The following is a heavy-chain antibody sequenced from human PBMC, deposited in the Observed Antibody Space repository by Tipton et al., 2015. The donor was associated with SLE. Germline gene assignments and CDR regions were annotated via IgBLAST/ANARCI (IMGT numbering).Heavy chain of an antibody. D-gene: IGHD6-19*01. CDR3: AREVGDDSSGLYLFDF. Sequence: QLVQSGAEVKKPGASVKVSCKASGYTFTGYYVHWVRQAPGQGLEWMGWINPSSGATKYAQNFQGRVTMTRDTSISTAYMELSRLRSDDTAVYYCAREVGDDSSGLYLFDFWGQGTLVTVSS. V-gene: IGHV1-2*02. CDR2: INPSSGAT. J-gene: IGHJ4*02. CDR1: GYTFTGYY.